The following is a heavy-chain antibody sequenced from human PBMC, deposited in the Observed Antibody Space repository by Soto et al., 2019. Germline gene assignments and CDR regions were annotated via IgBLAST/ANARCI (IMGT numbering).Heavy chain of an antibody. D-gene: IGHD1-26*01. Sequence: QVQLVQSGAEVEKPGASVKVSCKASGYIFTNYGISWVRQAPGQGLEWMGWISAYNGNTNYAQTFQGRVTRTTDTATTNDNNEQGRVRSDDTSVYYCARDLGSYYSGGNWSDPWGQGTLVTVSS. V-gene: IGHV1-18*01. CDR1: GYIFTNYG. CDR2: ISAYNGNT. J-gene: IGHJ5*02. CDR3: ARDLGSYYSGGNWSDP.